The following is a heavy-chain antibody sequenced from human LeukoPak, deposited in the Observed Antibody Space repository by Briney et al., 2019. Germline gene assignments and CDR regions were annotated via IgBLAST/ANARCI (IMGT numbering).Heavy chain of an antibody. D-gene: IGHD4-17*01. CDR2: ISGSGDNT. J-gene: IGHJ4*02. CDR1: GFTFSNYA. V-gene: IGHV3-23*01. Sequence: GSLRLSCAASGFTFSNYAMSWVRQAPGKGLEWVSAISGSGDNTYYADSVKGRFTVSRDNSKNTLYVQMKSLRAEDTAVYYCVRDHLNVYGDSYFDYWGQGTLVTVSS. CDR3: VRDHLNVYGDSYFDY.